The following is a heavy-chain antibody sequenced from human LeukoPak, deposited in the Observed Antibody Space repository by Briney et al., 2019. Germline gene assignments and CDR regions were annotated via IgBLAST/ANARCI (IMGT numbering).Heavy chain of an antibody. CDR3: AKSLDY. V-gene: IGHV3-7*01. Sequence: GGSLRLSCVASGFTFSRSWMDWVRQAPGKGLEWVANIKEDGSHTYYVDSAKGRFTISRDNAKNSLYLQMDSLRVEDTAIYYCAKSLDYWGRGTLVTVSS. CDR1: GFTFSRSW. J-gene: IGHJ4*02. CDR2: IKEDGSHT.